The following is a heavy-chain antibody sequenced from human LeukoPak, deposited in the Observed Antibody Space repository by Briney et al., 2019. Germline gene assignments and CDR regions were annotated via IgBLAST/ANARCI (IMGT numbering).Heavy chain of an antibody. CDR2: IYSGGST. V-gene: IGHV3-66*02. Sequence: GGSLRLSCAASGFTVSSNYMSWVRQAPGKGLEWVSVIYSGGSTYYADSVKGRFTISRDNSKNTLYLQMNSLRAEDTAVYYCARGLALSLRYLDWPPNYIPNWFDPWGQGTLVTVSS. D-gene: IGHD3-9*01. J-gene: IGHJ5*02. CDR1: GFTVSSNY. CDR3: ARGLALSLRYLDWPPNYIPNWFDP.